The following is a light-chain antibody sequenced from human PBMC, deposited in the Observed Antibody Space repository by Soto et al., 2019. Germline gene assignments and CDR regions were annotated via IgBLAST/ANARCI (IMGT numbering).Light chain of an antibody. CDR2: DVS. Sequence: QSVLTQPASVSGSPGQSITITCFGTSNDIGGTKSVSWYQHHPGKAPKLIIFDVSNRPSGISNRFSASKSGTTASLTISGLQADDEADYYCYSYAGPNIVDVFGGGTQLTVL. CDR3: YSYAGPNIVDV. V-gene: IGLV2-14*01. J-gene: IGLJ3*02. CDR1: SNDIGGTKS.